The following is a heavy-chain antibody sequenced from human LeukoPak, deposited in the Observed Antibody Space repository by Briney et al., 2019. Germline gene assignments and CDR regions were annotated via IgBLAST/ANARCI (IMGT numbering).Heavy chain of an antibody. Sequence: GGSLRLSCAASGFTFTNAWMNWVRQAPGKGLEWVGRIKSKADGETIDYAAPVKGRFTFSRDDSKSMLYLQMNSLKSEDTAVYYCSTLTSRGLSDSWGQGTLVTVSS. J-gene: IGHJ4*02. D-gene: IGHD1-20*01. V-gene: IGHV3-15*07. CDR1: GFTFTNAW. CDR2: IKSKADGETI. CDR3: STLTSRGLSDS.